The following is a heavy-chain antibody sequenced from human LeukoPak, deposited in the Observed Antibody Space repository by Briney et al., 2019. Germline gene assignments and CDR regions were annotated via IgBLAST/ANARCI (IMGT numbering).Heavy chain of an antibody. J-gene: IGHJ4*02. CDR1: GFTLSSYW. CDR2: INIDGSST. V-gene: IGHV3-74*01. D-gene: IGHD3-22*01. Sequence: GVSLRLSCAASGFTLSSYWIRWIRQAPGKGLVWVSRINIDGSSTSYADSVKGRFTISRDNAKNTLYLQMNSLRAEDTAVYYCASARGYYDSSGYYVTPYYFDYWGQGTLVTVSS. CDR3: ASARGYYDSSGYYVTPYYFDY.